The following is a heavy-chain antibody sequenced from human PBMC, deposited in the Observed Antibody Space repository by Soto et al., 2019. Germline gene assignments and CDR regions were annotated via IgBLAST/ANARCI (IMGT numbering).Heavy chain of an antibody. CDR3: ARGLLPRYCSGGSCYGIDY. CDR2: IIPILGIA. Sequence: QVQLVQSGAEVKKPGSSVKVSCKASGGTFSSYTISWVRQAPGQGHEWMGRIIPILGIANYAQKFQGRVTITADKSTSTANMELSSLRSEDTAVYYCARGLLPRYCSGGSCYGIDYWGQGTLVTVSS. D-gene: IGHD2-15*01. CDR1: GGTFSSYT. V-gene: IGHV1-69*02. J-gene: IGHJ4*02.